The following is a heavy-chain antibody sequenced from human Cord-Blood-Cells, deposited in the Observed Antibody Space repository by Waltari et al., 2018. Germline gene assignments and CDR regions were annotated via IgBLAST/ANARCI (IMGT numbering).Heavy chain of an antibody. CDR3: ARTTGDQDAFNI. CDR2: RNPNSGNT. Sequence: QVQLVQSGAEVKKPGASVKVSHKASGYTFTSYAINCVRQANGQGLEWMGWRNPNSGNTGYAQKFQGRVTMTRNTSISTAYMELSSLRSEDTAVYYCARTTGDQDAFNIWGQGTMVTVSS. CDR1: GYTFTSYA. D-gene: IGHD7-27*01. V-gene: IGHV1-8*01. J-gene: IGHJ3*02.